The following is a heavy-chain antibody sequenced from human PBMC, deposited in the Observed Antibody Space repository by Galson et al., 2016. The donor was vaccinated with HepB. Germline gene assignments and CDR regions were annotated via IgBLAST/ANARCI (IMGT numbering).Heavy chain of an antibody. CDR2: ISWNSGRI. CDR1: GFTFGEYA. D-gene: IGHD3-10*01. Sequence: SLRLSCAASGFTFGEYAMHWVRQAPGKGLEWISGISWNSGRIGYADSVRGRFTISRDNVKNSLYLQMNSLRAEDTALYYFAKELVRGSFYYYYYSRDVWGQGTTVTVSS. J-gene: IGHJ6*02. V-gene: IGHV3-9*01. CDR3: AKELVRGSFYYYYYSRDV.